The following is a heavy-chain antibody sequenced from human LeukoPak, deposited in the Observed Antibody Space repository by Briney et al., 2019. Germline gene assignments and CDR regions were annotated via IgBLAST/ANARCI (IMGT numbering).Heavy chain of an antibody. CDR3: ARDPYYYDSSEMGSFDY. Sequence: ASVKVSCKASGYTFTGYFMYWVRQAPGQGLEWMGWIKPNSGSTNYAQKFQGRVTMTRDTSISTAYMELSRLRSDDTAVYYCARDPYYYDSSEMGSFDYWGQGTLVTVSS. CDR2: IKPNSGST. D-gene: IGHD3-22*01. J-gene: IGHJ4*02. V-gene: IGHV1-2*02. CDR1: GYTFTGYF.